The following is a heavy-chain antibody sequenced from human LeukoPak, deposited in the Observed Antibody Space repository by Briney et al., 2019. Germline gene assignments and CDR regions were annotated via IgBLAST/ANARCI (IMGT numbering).Heavy chain of an antibody. J-gene: IGHJ6*03. D-gene: IGHD3-16*01. V-gene: IGHV4-38-2*02. Sequence: SETLSLTCTGSGYSLSSGYYWGWIRQPPGKGLEWVGSIYHSGSTYYNPSLKSRVTISVDTSKNQFSLKLSSVTAADTAVYYCAREKIGTGTVLGKDYYYMDVWGKGTTVTVSS. CDR2: IYHSGST. CDR3: AREKIGTGTVLGKDYYYMDV. CDR1: GYSLSSGYY.